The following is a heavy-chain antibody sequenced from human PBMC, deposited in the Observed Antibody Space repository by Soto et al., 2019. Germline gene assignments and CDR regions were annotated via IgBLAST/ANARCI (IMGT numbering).Heavy chain of an antibody. V-gene: IGHV1-69*13. CDR1: GGTFSSYA. Sequence: GASVKVSCKASGGTFSSYAISWVRQAPGQGLEWMGGIIPIFGTANYAQKFQGRVTITADESTSTAYMELSSLRSEDTAVYYCASKEGYIEYYFDYWGQGTLVTVSS. J-gene: IGHJ4*02. CDR2: IIPIFGTA. D-gene: IGHD5-12*01. CDR3: ASKEGYIEYYFDY.